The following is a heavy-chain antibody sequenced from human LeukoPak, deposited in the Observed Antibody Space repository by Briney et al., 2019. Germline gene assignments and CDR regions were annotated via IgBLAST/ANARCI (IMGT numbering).Heavy chain of an antibody. J-gene: IGHJ4*02. CDR1: GYTFTDFG. D-gene: IGHD5-12*01. Sequence: ASVKVSCKASGYTFTDFGISWLRQAPGQGLEWMGWISAYNGKREYVQKFQGRVTMTTDISTSTASMELGSLRSDDTAVYYCARDLGDHDSRGGYIFFDYWGQGSLVTVSS. V-gene: IGHV1-18*01. CDR3: ARDLGDHDSRGGYIFFDY. CDR2: ISAYNGKR.